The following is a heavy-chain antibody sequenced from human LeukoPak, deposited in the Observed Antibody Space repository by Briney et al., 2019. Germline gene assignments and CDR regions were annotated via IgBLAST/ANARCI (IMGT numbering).Heavy chain of an antibody. V-gene: IGHV1-8*03. Sequence: ASVKVSCKASGYTFTSYDINWVRQATGQGLEWMGWMNPNSGNAGYAQKFQGRVTITRNTSISTAYMELSSLRSEDTAVYYCARGPKEPFFWSGYSSYYYYMDVWGKGTTVTVSS. CDR2: MNPNSGNA. D-gene: IGHD3-3*01. CDR3: ARGPKEPFFWSGYSSYYYYMDV. J-gene: IGHJ6*03. CDR1: GYTFTSYD.